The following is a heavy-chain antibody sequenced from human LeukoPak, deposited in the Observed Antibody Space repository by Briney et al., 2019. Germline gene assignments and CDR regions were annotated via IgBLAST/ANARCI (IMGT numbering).Heavy chain of an antibody. CDR1: GGSISSYY. V-gene: IGHV4-4*09. Sequence: SETLSLTCTVSGGSISSYYWSWIRQSPGKGLEYIGCIYNSGITNYNPSLKSRVTISLDTSRNQFSLKLNSVTAADTAVYYCAKSNGYGLVDIWGQGTMVTVSS. CDR2: IYNSGIT. J-gene: IGHJ3*02. CDR3: AKSNGYGLVDI. D-gene: IGHD3-10*01.